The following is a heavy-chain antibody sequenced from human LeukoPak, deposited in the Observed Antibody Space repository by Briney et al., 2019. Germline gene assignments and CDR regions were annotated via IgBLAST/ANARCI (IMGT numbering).Heavy chain of an antibody. V-gene: IGHV3-30*04. CDR1: GFTFSSYA. CDR3: AGSPKYSSSWYEYFQH. D-gene: IGHD6-13*01. CDR2: ILHDGSGQ. J-gene: IGHJ1*01. Sequence: QPGRSLRLSCAASGFTFSSYAMHWVRQAPGKGLEWVALILHDGSGQYYADSVKGRFTISRDNSKNTVYLQMNSLRAEDTAVYFCAGSPKYSSSWYEYFQHWGQGTLVTVS.